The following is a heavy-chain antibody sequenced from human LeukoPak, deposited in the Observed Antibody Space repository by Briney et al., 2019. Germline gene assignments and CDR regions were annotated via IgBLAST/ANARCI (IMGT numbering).Heavy chain of an antibody. D-gene: IGHD6-13*01. CDR1: GGSFSGYY. J-gene: IGHJ5*02. CDR3: ARRGAAGTSPHYNWFDP. Sequence: SETLSLTCAVYGGSFSGYYWSWIRQPPGKGLEWIGEINHSGSTNYNPSLKSRVTISVDTSKNQFSLKLSSVTAADTAVYYCARRGAAGTSPHYNWFDPWGQGTLVTVSS. V-gene: IGHV4-34*01. CDR2: INHSGST.